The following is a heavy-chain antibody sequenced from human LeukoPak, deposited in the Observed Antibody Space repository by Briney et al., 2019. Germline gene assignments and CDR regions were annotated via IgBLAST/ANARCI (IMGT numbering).Heavy chain of an antibody. D-gene: IGHD3-22*01. Sequence: GGSLRLSCAASGFTFSSYWMHWVRQAPGKGLVWVSRIDSDGSSTSYADSVKGRFTISRDNAKNTPYLQMNSLRAEDTAVYYCACGYYYTEIDYWGQGTLVTVSS. CDR2: IDSDGSST. V-gene: IGHV3-74*01. J-gene: IGHJ4*02. CDR1: GFTFSSYW. CDR3: ACGYYYTEIDY.